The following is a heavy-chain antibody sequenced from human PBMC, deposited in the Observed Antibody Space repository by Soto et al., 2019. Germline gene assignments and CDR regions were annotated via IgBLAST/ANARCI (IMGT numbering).Heavy chain of an antibody. Sequence: PGGSLRLSCAASGFTFSDYYMSWIRQAPGKGLEWVSYISSSGSTIYYADSVKGRFTISRDNAKNSLYLQMNSLRAEDTAVYYCARVASGWHVDVDAFDIWGQGTMVTVSS. CDR3: ARVASGWHVDVDAFDI. CDR2: ISSSGSTI. D-gene: IGHD6-19*01. J-gene: IGHJ3*02. CDR1: GFTFSDYY. V-gene: IGHV3-11*01.